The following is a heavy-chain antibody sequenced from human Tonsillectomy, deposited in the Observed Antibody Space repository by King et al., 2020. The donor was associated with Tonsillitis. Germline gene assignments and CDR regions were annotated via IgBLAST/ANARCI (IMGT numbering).Heavy chain of an antibody. V-gene: IGHV3-53*01. CDR1: GFSVSSHY. J-gene: IGHJ4*02. CDR2: IYGGGTT. D-gene: IGHD3-22*01. Sequence: QLVQSGGGLMQPGGSLRLSCAASGFSVSSHYMSWVRQAPGKGLEWVSVIYGGGTTYYADFVKGRFTISRDNSENPLYLQMNSLRAEDTAMYYCARVNYYDSSGYWSPYYFDYWGQGTLVTVSS. CDR3: ARVNYYDSSGYWSPYYFDY.